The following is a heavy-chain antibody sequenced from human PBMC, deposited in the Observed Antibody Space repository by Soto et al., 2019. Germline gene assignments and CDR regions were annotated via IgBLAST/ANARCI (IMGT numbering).Heavy chain of an antibody. CDR1: VYTFTGYG. CDR3: ARVPLYYDSSGLYYFDY. J-gene: IGHJ4*02. V-gene: IGHV1-18*01. Sequence: XSVRVSCKASVYTFTGYGISWVRQAPGQGLEWMGWISAYNGNTNYAQKLQGRVTMTTDTSTSTAYMELRSLRSDDTAVYYCARVPLYYDSSGLYYFDYWGQGTLVTVSS. CDR2: ISAYNGNT. D-gene: IGHD3-22*01.